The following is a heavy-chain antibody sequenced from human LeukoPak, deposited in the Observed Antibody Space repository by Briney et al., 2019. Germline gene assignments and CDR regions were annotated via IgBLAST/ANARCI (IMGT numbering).Heavy chain of an antibody. Sequence: GGSLRLSCAAAGFIVSSNYMSWVRQAPGKGLEWVSVLYSDGNTYYADSVKGRFTISRDNSKNTLYLLMNSLRAEDTAVYYCARDLYYVGNSPDTGHWGQGTLVTVSS. V-gene: IGHV3-53*01. J-gene: IGHJ4*02. CDR1: GFIVSSNY. D-gene: IGHD2-8*01. CDR3: ARDLYYVGNSPDTGH. CDR2: LYSDGNT.